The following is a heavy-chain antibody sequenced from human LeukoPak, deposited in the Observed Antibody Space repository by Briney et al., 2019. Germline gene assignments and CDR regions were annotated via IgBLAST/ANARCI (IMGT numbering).Heavy chain of an antibody. V-gene: IGHV3-7*01. CDR1: GFTFSSYW. Sequence: GGSLRLSCAASGFTFSSYWMSWVRQAPGKGLEWVANIKQDGSEKYYVDSVKGRFTISRDNAKNSLYLQMNSLRAEDTAVYYCARALWVTIFGALGYWGQGTLVTVSS. CDR2: IKQDGSEK. D-gene: IGHD3-3*01. CDR3: ARALWVTIFGALGY. J-gene: IGHJ4*02.